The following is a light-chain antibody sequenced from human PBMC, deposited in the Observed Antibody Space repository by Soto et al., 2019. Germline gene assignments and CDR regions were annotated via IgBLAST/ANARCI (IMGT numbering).Light chain of an antibody. CDR2: AAS. CDR3: QKYSSARWT. J-gene: IGKJ1*01. CDR1: QGISNY. Sequence: IQLTQSPSSLSASLGNRVTITCRASQGISNYLAWYQQKPGKVPKLLTYAASTLQSGVPSRFSGSGSGTDFTLTITSLHPEDVATYYCQKYSSARWTFGQGTKVDIK. V-gene: IGKV1-27*01.